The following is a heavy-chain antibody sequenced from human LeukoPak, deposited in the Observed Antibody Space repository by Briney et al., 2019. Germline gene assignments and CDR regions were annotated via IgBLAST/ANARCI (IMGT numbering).Heavy chain of an antibody. Sequence: SETLSLTCTVSGYSISSGYYWGWIRQPPGKGLERIGSIFHSGSTYYNPSLKSRVTISLDTSKNQFSLKLSSVTAADTAVYYCARVRRTYYYYMDVWGKGATVTVSS. CDR1: GYSISSGYY. V-gene: IGHV4-38-2*02. J-gene: IGHJ6*03. CDR3: ARVRRTYYYYMDV. CDR2: IFHSGST.